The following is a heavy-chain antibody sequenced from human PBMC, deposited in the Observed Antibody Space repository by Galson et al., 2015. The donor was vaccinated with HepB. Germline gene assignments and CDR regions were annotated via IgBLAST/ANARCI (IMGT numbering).Heavy chain of an antibody. J-gene: IGHJ4*02. CDR2: IEPSDSYT. V-gene: IGHV5-10-1*01. CDR1: GYSSTSYW. D-gene: IGHD4-17*01. CDR3: ARQRDYASPRIDY. Sequence: QSGAEVKKPGESLRISCKASGYSSTSYWITWVRQMPGKGLEWMGRIEPSDSYTNYSPSFQGHVTISADKSISTAYLQWSSLKASDTAMYYCARQRDYASPRIDYWGQGILVTVSS.